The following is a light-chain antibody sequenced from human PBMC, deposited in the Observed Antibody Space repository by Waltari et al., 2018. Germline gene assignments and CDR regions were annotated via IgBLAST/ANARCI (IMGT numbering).Light chain of an antibody. J-gene: IGKJ4*01. CDR2: DAS. Sequence: EIVFTQSPATPSLSSGARATLSCRASQSVSSSLALYQQRPGQAPRLLIYDASNRSTGIPARFSGSGAGTDFTLTISSLEPEDFAVDYCQQRSSWPLTFGGGTKVEVK. CDR3: QQRSSWPLT. V-gene: IGKV3-11*01. CDR1: QSVSSS.